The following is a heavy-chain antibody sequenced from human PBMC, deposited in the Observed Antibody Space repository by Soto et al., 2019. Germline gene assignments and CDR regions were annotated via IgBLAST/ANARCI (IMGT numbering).Heavy chain of an antibody. Sequence: SETLSLTCTVSGGSISSGDYYWSWIRQPPGKGLEWIGYIYYSGSTYYNPSLKSRVTISVDTSKNQFSLKLSSVTAADTAVYYCARDPGANWFDPWGQGTLVTVSS. D-gene: IGHD1-26*01. V-gene: IGHV4-30-4*01. J-gene: IGHJ5*02. CDR2: IYYSGST. CDR1: GGSISSGDYY. CDR3: ARDPGANWFDP.